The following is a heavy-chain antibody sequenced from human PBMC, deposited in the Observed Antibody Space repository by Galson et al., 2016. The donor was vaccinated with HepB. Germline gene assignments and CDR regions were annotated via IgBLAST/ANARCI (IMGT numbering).Heavy chain of an antibody. CDR2: ISGTGDST. J-gene: IGHJ6*02. D-gene: IGHD3-10*01. CDR1: GFSFSNYA. CDR3: AKSIRGDDYYPFYYYSMDV. V-gene: IGHV3-23*01. Sequence: SLRLSCAASGFSFSNYAMTWVRQAPGKGLEWVSSISGTGDSTFYADSVKGRFTISRDKSKNTLYLQMNSLRAEDTAVYYCAKSIRGDDYYPFYYYSMDVWGQGTTVTVSS.